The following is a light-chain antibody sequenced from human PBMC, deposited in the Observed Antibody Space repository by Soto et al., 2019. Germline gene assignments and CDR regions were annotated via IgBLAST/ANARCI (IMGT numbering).Light chain of an antibody. V-gene: IGKV1-39*01. CDR1: QSISTY. CDR2: AAS. Sequence: DIQMTQSPSSLSASVGDIVTITCRASQSISTYLNWYQHKPGKAPKLLIYAASSLQSGVPSRFSGSGSGTDFTLTISSLQLEDFATYYCQQSHGIPYTFGQGTKLEIK. J-gene: IGKJ2*01. CDR3: QQSHGIPYT.